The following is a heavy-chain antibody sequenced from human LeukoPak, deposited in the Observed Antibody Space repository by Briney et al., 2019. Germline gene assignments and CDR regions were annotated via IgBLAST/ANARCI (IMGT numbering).Heavy chain of an antibody. Sequence: PGGSLRLSCAASGFTFSSYSMNWVRQAPGKGLEWVSSISSSSYIYYADSVKGRFTISRDNAKNSLYLQMNSLRAEDTAVYYCARDASSLGYCSGGSCYDVDYWGQGTLVTVSS. CDR1: GFTFSSYS. CDR3: ARDASSLGYCSGGSCYDVDY. CDR2: ISSSSYI. D-gene: IGHD2-15*01. V-gene: IGHV3-21*01. J-gene: IGHJ4*02.